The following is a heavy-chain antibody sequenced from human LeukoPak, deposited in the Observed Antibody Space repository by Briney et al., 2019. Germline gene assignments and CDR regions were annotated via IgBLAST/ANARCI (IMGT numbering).Heavy chain of an antibody. Sequence: PGGSLRLSCEASGFTFSTYGMHWVRQAPGKGLEWVAVIWYDGSNKNYADSVKGRFTISRDDSKNTLNLQMNSLRAEDTAVYYCARGGRTTWHGMDVWGQGTTVTVSS. D-gene: IGHD4-17*01. CDR3: ARGGRTTWHGMDV. V-gene: IGHV3-33*01. CDR1: GFTFSTYG. J-gene: IGHJ6*02. CDR2: IWYDGSNK.